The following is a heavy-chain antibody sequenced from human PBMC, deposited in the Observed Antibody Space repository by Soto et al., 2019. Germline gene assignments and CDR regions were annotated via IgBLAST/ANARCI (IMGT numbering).Heavy chain of an antibody. CDR2: NT. V-gene: IGHV1-18*01. J-gene: IGHJ4*02. D-gene: IGHD1-7*01. CDR3: ARSGPHFYGGSWNYYFDY. CDR1: GYTFANYG. Sequence: QVQLVQSGAEVKEPGDSVKISCKTSGYTFANYGVTWVRQAPGQGLEWVGCNTDYAQKFQGTVTMTRDTSTSTAYLELRSLKSDDTAVYYCARSGPHFYGGSWNYYFDYWGQGTLVTVSS.